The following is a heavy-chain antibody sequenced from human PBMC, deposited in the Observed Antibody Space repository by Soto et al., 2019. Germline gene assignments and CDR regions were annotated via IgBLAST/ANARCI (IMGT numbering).Heavy chain of an antibody. CDR1: GGSISSYY. Sequence: QVQLQESGPGLVKPSETLSLTCTVSGGSISSYYWSWIRQPPGKGLEWIGYIYYSGSTNYNPSLMIRVTISVDTSKNQFSLKLSSVAAADTAVYYCASLGYSYGSDYWGQGTLVTVSS. CDR3: ASLGYSYGSDY. CDR2: IYYSGST. V-gene: IGHV4-59*01. D-gene: IGHD5-18*01. J-gene: IGHJ4*02.